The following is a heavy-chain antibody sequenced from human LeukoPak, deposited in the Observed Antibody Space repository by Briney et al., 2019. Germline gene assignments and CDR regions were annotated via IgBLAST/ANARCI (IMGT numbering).Heavy chain of an antibody. D-gene: IGHD6-6*01. CDR3: ARDGEAARSFDY. J-gene: IGHJ4*02. CDR1: GFTFSTYT. Sequence: PGGSLRLSCAASGFTFSTYTMNWVRQAPGKGLEWVSSISTSSSSKNYAGSLKGRFTISRDNAKNSLYLQMSTLRAEDTAVCYCARDGEAARSFDYWGQGTLVTVSS. V-gene: IGHV3-21*01. CDR2: ISTSSSSK.